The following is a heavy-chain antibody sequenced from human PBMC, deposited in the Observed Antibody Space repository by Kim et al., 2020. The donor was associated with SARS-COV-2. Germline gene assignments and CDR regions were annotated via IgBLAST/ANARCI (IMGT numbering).Heavy chain of an antibody. J-gene: IGHJ4*01. CDR2: ISTNGGST. D-gene: IGHD6-19*01. CDR3: VKESTSGWYYFDY. CDR1: GFTFSSYA. V-gene: IGHV3-64D*06. Sequence: GGSLRLSCSASGFTFSSYAMHWVRQAPGKGLEYVSGISTNGGSTYYADSVKDRFIISRDNSRNMLNLQMSSLRSEDTAVYYCVKESTSGWYYFDYWGHGTLVTVSS.